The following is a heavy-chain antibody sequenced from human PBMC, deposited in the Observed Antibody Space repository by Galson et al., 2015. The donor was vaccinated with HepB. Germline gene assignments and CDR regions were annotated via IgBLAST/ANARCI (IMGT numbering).Heavy chain of an antibody. CDR1: TFIFSTYS. CDR3: VFLRGNDLKPLDY. D-gene: IGHD5-12*01. Sequence: SLRLSCAASTFIFSTYSMNWVRQAPGMGLEWLSYISASGTTIYYADSVKGRFTISRDNAKNSLYLQMNSLRPEDTAVYFCVFLRGNDLKPLDYWGQRIQVTVSS. V-gene: IGHV3-48*03. J-gene: IGHJ4*02. CDR2: ISASGTTI.